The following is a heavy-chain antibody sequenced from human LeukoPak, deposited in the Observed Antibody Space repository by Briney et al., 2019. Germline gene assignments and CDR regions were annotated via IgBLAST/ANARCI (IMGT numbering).Heavy chain of an antibody. CDR1: GFTFNNYA. Sequence: GGSLRLSCAASGFTFNNYAMNWVRQAPGKGLEWVSSISGGGETTYYAESAKGRFTISRDNSQNTLYQQMNSLRAEDTAVYYCARDYADYIGYFFFDYWGQGTLVTVSS. D-gene: IGHD4-17*01. V-gene: IGHV3-23*01. CDR2: ISGGGETT. CDR3: ARDYADYIGYFFFDY. J-gene: IGHJ4*02.